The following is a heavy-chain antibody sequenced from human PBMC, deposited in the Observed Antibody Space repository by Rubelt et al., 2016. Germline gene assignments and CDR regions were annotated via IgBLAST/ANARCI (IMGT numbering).Heavy chain of an antibody. D-gene: IGHD4-17*01. V-gene: IGHV3-48*01. J-gene: IGHJ4*02. CDR3: ARETDDYGDYRVFGAGFDY. Sequence: YYADSVKGRFTISRDNAKNSLYLQMNSLRAEDTAVYYCARETDDYGDYRVFGAGFDYWGQGTLVTVSS.